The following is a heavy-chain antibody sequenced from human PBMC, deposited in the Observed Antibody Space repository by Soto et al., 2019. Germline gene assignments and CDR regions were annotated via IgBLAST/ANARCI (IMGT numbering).Heavy chain of an antibody. V-gene: IGHV1-69*01. CDR2: IIPIFGPA. D-gene: IGHD2-15*01. J-gene: IGHJ4*02. Sequence: QVQLVQSGAEVKKPGSSVKVSCKASGGTFSSYSINWVRQAPGQGLEWMGEIIPIFGPANYAQKFQGRVTIAVDVAQSTAYMALSSMRTEETPVYYCRRDGGRHPGGMDYWGKGNLLSVP. CDR3: RRDGGRHPGGMDY. CDR1: GGTFSSYS.